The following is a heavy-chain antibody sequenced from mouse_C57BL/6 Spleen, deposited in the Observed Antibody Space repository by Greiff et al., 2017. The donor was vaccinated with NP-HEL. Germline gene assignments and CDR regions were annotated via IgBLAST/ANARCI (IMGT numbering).Heavy chain of an antibody. V-gene: IGHV5-17*01. Sequence: EVNLVESGGGLVKPGGSLKLSCAASGFTFSDYGMHWVRQAPEKGLEWVAYISSGSSTIYYVDTVKGRFTISRDNAKNTLFLQMTSLRSEDTAMYYCARRLYDGYYVDATDYWGQGTSVTVSS. CDR2: ISSGSSTI. CDR3: ARRLYDGYYVDATDY. D-gene: IGHD2-3*01. J-gene: IGHJ4*01. CDR1: GFTFSDYG.